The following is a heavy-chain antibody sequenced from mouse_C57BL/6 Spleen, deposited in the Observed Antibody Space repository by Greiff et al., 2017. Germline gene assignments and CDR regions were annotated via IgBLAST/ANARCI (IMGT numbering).Heavy chain of an antibody. Sequence: VQLKQSGGGLVQPGGSMKLSCVASGFTFSNYWMNWVRQSPEKGLEWVAQIRLKSDNYATHYAESVKGRFTISRDDSKSSVYLQMNNLRAEDTGIYYCTGPSKAYYFDYWGQGTTLTVSS. J-gene: IGHJ2*01. CDR1: GFTFSNYW. D-gene: IGHD1-3*01. CDR3: TGPSKAYYFDY. V-gene: IGHV6-3*01. CDR2: IRLKSDNYAT.